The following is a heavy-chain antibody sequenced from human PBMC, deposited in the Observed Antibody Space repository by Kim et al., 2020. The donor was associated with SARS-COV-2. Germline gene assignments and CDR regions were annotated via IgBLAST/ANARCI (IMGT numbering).Heavy chain of an antibody. CDR1: GFTFSSYA. Sequence: GGSLRLSCAASGFTFSSYAMSWVRQAPGKGLEWVSVIYSGGSSTYYADSVQGRFTISRDNSKNTLYLQMNSLRAEDTAVYYCAKLNRGYNYGSGLYYFDYWGQGTLVTVSS. D-gene: IGHD3-10*01. CDR2: IYSGGSST. V-gene: IGHV3-23*03. CDR3: AKLNRGYNYGSGLYYFDY. J-gene: IGHJ4*02.